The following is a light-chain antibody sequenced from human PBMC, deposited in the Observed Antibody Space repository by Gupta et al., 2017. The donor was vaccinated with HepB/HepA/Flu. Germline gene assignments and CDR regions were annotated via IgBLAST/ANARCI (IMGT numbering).Light chain of an antibody. CDR2: WAS. Sequence: DIVMTQSPDSLAVSLGERATINCKSSQSVLYSSNNKNYLAWYQQNPGQPPKLLIYWASTRESGVPDRFSGSGSGTDFTLTISSLQAEDVAVYYCQQDDSTPLTFGPGTKVDIK. J-gene: IGKJ3*01. CDR3: QQDDSTPLT. CDR1: QSVLYSSNNKNY. V-gene: IGKV4-1*01.